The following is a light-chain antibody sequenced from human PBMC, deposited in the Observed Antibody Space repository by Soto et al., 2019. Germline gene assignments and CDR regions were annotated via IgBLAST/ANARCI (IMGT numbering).Light chain of an antibody. CDR2: TDN. J-gene: IGLJ2*01. CDR3: TSCDNQLKGAV. Sequence: QSVLTQPPSASATPGQRVTISCSGGSSNIGSNTVNWYQQLPRTPPKLFIYTDNKRRSGVPDRFTGSKSRTSASLAIERLHSDDEDNYYCTSCDNQLKGAVFGGGTKLTVL. CDR1: SSNIGSNT. V-gene: IGLV1-44*01.